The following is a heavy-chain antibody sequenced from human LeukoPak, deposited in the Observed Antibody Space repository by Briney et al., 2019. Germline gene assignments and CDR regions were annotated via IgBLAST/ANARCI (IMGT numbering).Heavy chain of an antibody. V-gene: IGHV4-59*01. CDR3: ARGVHGRSYYFDY. J-gene: IGHJ4*02. D-gene: IGHD6-6*01. CDR1: GGSISSYY. CDR2: IYYSGST. Sequence: SETLSLTCTVSGGSISSYYWSWIRQPPGKGLEWIGYIYYSGSTNYNPSLKSRVTISVDTSKNQFSLKLSSVTPADTAVYYCARGVHGRSYYFDYWGQGTLVTVSS.